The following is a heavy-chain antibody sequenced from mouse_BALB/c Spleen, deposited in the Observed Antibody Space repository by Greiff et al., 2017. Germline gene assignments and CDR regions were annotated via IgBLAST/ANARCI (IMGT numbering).Heavy chain of an antibody. V-gene: IGHV5-4*02. CDR1: GFTFSDYY. D-gene: IGHD3-3*01. CDR2: ISDGGSYT. CDR3: AREGDLYAMDY. J-gene: IGHJ4*01. Sequence: EVKVVESGGGLVKPGGSLKLSCAASGFTFSDYYMYWVRQTPEKRLEWVATISDGGSYTYYPDSVKGRFTISRDNAKNNLYLQMSSLKSEDTAMYYCAREGDLYAMDYWGQGTSVTVSS.